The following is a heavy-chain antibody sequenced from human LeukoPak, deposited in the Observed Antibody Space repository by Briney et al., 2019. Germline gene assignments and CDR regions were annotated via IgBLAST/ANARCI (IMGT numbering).Heavy chain of an antibody. CDR2: IHTSGST. Sequence: SETLSLTCTVSGGSISGYYWSWIRQPAGKGLEWIGRIHTSGSTNYNPSLKSRVTMSVDMSKNQFSLKLSSVTAADTAVYYCARDSLVVPAATWFDPWGQGTLVTVSS. CDR1: GGSISGYY. J-gene: IGHJ5*02. V-gene: IGHV4-4*07. CDR3: ARDSLVVPAATWFDP. D-gene: IGHD2-2*01.